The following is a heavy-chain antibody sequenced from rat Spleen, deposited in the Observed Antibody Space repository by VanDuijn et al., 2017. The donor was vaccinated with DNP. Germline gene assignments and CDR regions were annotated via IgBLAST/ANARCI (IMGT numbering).Heavy chain of an antibody. CDR2: ISYDGSTT. CDR3: VRQDYEYRY. CDR1: GFTFSDYN. D-gene: IGHD1-5*01. J-gene: IGHJ2*01. V-gene: IGHV5-7*01. Sequence: EVQLVESGGGLVQPGRSLKLSCAVSGFTFSDYNMAWVRQAPRKGLEWVATISYDGSTTFYRDSVKGRFTISRDNAKSILYLQMDSLRSEDTATYYCVRQDYEYRYWGQGVMVTVSS.